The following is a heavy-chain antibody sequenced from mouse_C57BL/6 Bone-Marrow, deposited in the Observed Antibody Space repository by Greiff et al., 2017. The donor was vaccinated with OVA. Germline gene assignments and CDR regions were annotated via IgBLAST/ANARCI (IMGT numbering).Heavy chain of an antibody. CDR2: INPNYGTT. D-gene: IGHD1-1*01. V-gene: IGHV1-39*01. J-gene: IGHJ1*03. Sequence: EVKLQESGPELVKPGASVKLSCKASGYSFTDYNMNWVKQRNGKSLEWIGVINPNYGTTGSNQKFKGKATLTVDQSSSADYMQLNSLTSEDAAVYYCAFYYGSSYGYFDVWGRGTTVTVSS. CDR1: GYSFTDYN. CDR3: AFYYGSSYGYFDV.